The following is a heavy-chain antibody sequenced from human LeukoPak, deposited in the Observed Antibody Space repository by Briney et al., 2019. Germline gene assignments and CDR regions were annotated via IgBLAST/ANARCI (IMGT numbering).Heavy chain of an antibody. CDR2: ISYDGSSN. D-gene: IGHD4-23*01. V-gene: IGHV3-30-3*01. Sequence: PGRSLRLSCAASGFTFNTYALHWVRQAPGKGLEWVAVISYDGSSNYYADSVKGRFTISRDNSKNTLYLQMNSLRAEDTAVYYRARDPANSWAMDVWGQGTTVAVSS. CDR1: GFTFNTYA. CDR3: ARDPANSWAMDV. J-gene: IGHJ6*02.